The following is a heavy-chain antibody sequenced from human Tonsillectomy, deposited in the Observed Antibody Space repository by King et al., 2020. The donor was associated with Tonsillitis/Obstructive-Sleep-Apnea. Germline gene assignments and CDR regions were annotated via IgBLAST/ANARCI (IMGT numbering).Heavy chain of an antibody. Sequence: VQLVESGAEVKKPGASVKVSCKASGYTFTSYYIHWVRQAPGQGLEWMGIINPSGGSTSYAQKFQGRVTMTRDTSTSTVYMELGSLRSEETAVYYCARDGSVATRPLDYWGQGTLVTVSS. V-gene: IGHV1-46*01. D-gene: IGHD6-6*01. J-gene: IGHJ4*02. CDR2: INPSGGST. CDR1: GYTFTSYY. CDR3: ARDGSVATRPLDY.